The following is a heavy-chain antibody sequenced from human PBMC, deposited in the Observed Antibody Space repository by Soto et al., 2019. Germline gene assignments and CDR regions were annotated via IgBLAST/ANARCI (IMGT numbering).Heavy chain of an antibody. D-gene: IGHD3-10*01. CDR3: ADTGGEYCASTSYDYGCTDY. J-gene: IGHJ4*02. CDR2: ISSSGSPI. Sequence: PGGSLTLSCTASGFTFSSYEMNWVRQAPGQGQEWVSYISSSGSPIYYADSVKGRLTISRDNAKNSLYLQMNSLRAAEATAYYYADTGGEYCASTSYDYGCTDYWGQGTLVTVSS. CDR1: GFTFSSYE. V-gene: IGHV3-48*03.